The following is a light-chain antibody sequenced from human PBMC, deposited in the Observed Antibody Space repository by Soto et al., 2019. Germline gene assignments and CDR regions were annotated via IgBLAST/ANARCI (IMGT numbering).Light chain of an antibody. CDR1: QSINNW. V-gene: IGKV1-5*03. J-gene: IGKJ1*01. CDR3: QHYNSYSEA. Sequence: DFQMTQSPSTLSASVGDRVAITCRASQSINNWLAWYQQKPGKAPKLLIYEASNLQSGVPSRFRGSGSGTEFTLTISSLKPDDFETYYCQHYNSYSEAFGQGTKVDIK. CDR2: EAS.